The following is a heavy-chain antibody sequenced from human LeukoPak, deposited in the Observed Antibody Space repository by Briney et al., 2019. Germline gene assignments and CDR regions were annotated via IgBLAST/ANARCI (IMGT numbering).Heavy chain of an antibody. J-gene: IGHJ4*02. Sequence: ASVKVSCKASGYTFTGYYMHWVRQAPGQGLEWMGWINPNSGGTNYAQKFQGRVTMTRDTSISTAYMELSRLRSDDTAVYYCARDQDIVVVVAEQNDDYWGQGTLVTVSS. CDR2: INPNSGGT. CDR3: ARDQDIVVVVAEQNDDY. CDR1: GYTFTGYY. V-gene: IGHV1-2*02. D-gene: IGHD2-15*01.